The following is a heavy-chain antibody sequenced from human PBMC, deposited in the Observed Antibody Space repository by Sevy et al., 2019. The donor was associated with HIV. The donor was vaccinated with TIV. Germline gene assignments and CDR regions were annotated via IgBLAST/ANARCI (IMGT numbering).Heavy chain of an antibody. Sequence: ASVKVSCKASGGTFSSYAISWVRRAPGQGLEWMGGIIPIFGTANYAQKFQGRVTITADESTSTAYMELSSLRSEDTAVYYCAWAGITRHGYYYYGMDVWGQGTTVTVSS. CDR3: AWAGITRHGYYYYGMDV. CDR2: IIPIFGTA. V-gene: IGHV1-69*13. D-gene: IGHD1-20*01. J-gene: IGHJ6*02. CDR1: GGTFSSYA.